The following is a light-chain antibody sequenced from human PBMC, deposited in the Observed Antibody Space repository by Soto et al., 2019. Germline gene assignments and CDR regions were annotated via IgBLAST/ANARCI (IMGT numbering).Light chain of an antibody. J-gene: IGLJ1*01. CDR1: SSNIWGNS. CDR2: DDD. Sequence: QSLLTQPPSVSAAPVQRVTISCSGSSSNIWGNSVSWYQQLPVTATKLLSYDDDKRPSGIPDRFSGSKSGTSATLGITGFQTGDEADYYCVSWDSSXSAYGFGTGTKXTXL. V-gene: IGLV1-51*01. CDR3: VSWDSSXSAYG.